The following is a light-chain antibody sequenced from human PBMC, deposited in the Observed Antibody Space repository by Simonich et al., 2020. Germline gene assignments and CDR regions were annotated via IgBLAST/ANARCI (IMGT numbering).Light chain of an antibody. Sequence: DIVMTQTPLSLSVTPGQPASISCQSSSSLLHSDGKTSLYWYLQKTDKSPQLLLYEVANRFSGVPDRLSGSGSGTDFTLKSSRVEAEDVGVYYCMQSIQLPLYTFGQGTKLEIK. CDR3: MQSIQLPLYT. J-gene: IGKJ2*01. CDR2: EVA. CDR1: SSLLHSDGKTS. V-gene: IGKV2D-29*02.